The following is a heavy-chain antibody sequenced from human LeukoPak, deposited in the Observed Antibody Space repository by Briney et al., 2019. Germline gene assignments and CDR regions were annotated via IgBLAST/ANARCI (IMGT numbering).Heavy chain of an antibody. CDR3: ARTYYYDSRIDP. CDR2: MYYSGST. J-gene: IGHJ5*02. D-gene: IGHD3-22*01. V-gene: IGHV4-30-4*01. CDR1: GGSISRGDYY. Sequence: SETLSLTCTVSGGSISRGDYYWSWIRQPPGKGLEWIAYMYYSGSTYYNPSLKSRVTMSADTSKNQLSLKLSSVTAADTAVYYCARTYYYDSRIDPWGQGILFTVSS.